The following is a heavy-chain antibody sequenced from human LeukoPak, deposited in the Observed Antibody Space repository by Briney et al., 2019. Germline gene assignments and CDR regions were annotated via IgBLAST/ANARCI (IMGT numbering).Heavy chain of an antibody. CDR3: ARGPEWFFDY. V-gene: IGHV3-64*01. J-gene: IGHJ4*02. D-gene: IGHD2-8*01. Sequence: PGGSLRLSCAASGFTFSSYAMHWVRQAPGKGLEYVSAISSNGGSTYYANSVKGGFTISRDNSKNTLYLQMGSLRAEDMAVYYCARGPEWFFDYWGQGTLVTVSS. CDR2: ISSNGGST. CDR1: GFTFSSYA.